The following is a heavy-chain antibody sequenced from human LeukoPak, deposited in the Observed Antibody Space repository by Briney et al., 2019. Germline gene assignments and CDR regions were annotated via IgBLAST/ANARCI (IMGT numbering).Heavy chain of an antibody. CDR2: IYYSGST. Sequence: PSETLSLTCTVSGGSISSSSYYWGWTRQPPGKGLEWIGSIYYSGSTYYNPSLKSRATISVDTSKNQFSLKLSSVTAADTAVYYCASRMYSSSSRLNFDYWGQGTLVTVSS. CDR3: ASRMYSSSSRLNFDY. J-gene: IGHJ4*02. CDR1: GGSISSSSYY. D-gene: IGHD6-6*01. V-gene: IGHV4-39*01.